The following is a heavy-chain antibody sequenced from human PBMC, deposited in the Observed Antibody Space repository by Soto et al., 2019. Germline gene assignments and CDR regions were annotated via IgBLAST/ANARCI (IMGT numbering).Heavy chain of an antibody. CDR2: ISTYNGNT. CDR1: GYTFTSYG. CDR3: ARDVGNASGYGYGY. Sequence: QVQLVQSGAEVKKPGASVTVSCKVSGYTFTSYGITWVRQAPGQGLEWMGWISTYNGNTNYLQKLQGRVTMTTDTSTTTAYMELRSLRSDDTAVYYCARDVGNASGYGYGYWGQGTLVTVSS. D-gene: IGHD5-12*01. V-gene: IGHV1-18*01. J-gene: IGHJ4*02.